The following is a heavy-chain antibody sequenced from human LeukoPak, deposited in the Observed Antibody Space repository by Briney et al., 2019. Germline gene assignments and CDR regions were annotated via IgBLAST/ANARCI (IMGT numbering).Heavy chain of an antibody. D-gene: IGHD3-3*01. CDR3: ASLSRTFSIFGVVIRDY. J-gene: IGHJ4*02. CDR2: INHSGST. CDR1: GGSFSGYY. V-gene: IGHV4-34*01. Sequence: SETLSLTCAVYGGSFSGYYWSCIRQPPGKGLEWIGEINHSGSTNYNPSLKSRVTISVDTSKNQFSLKLSSVTAADTAVYYCASLSRTFSIFGVVIRDYWGQGTLVTVSS.